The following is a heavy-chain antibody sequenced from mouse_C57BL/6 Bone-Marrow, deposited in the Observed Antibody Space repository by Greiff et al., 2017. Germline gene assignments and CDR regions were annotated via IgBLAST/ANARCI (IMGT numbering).Heavy chain of an antibody. Sequence: QVQLQQPGAELVKPGASVKVSCKASGYTFTSYWMHWVKQRPGQGLEWIGSIHPSDSDTNYNQKFKGKATLTVDKSSSTAYMQLSSLTSEDSAVYYCAIMDSSGPWFAYWGQGTLVTVSA. D-gene: IGHD3-2*02. CDR3: AIMDSSGPWFAY. V-gene: IGHV1-74*01. CDR2: IHPSDSDT. CDR1: GYTFTSYW. J-gene: IGHJ3*01.